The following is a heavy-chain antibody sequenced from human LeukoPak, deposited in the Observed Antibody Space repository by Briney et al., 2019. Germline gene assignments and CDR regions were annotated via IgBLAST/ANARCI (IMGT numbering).Heavy chain of an antibody. CDR2: IRSKANSYAT. Sequence: GSLKLSCAASGFTFSGSAMHWVRQASGKGLEWVGRIRSKANSYATAYAASVKGRFTISRDDSKNTAYLQMNSLKTEDTAVYYCTRLSGSSSIDYWGQGTLVTVSS. CDR1: GFTFSGSA. J-gene: IGHJ4*02. V-gene: IGHV3-73*01. D-gene: IGHD6-13*01. CDR3: TRLSGSSSIDY.